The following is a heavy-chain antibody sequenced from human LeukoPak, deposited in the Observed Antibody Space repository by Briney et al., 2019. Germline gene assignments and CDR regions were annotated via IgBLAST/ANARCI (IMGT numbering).Heavy chain of an antibody. J-gene: IGHJ4*02. CDR2: INPSGGST. Sequence: GASVKVSCKASGYTFTSYYMHWVRQAPGQGLEWMGIINPSGGSTSYAQKFQGRVTMTRDTSISTAYMELSRLRSDDTAVYYCARIGGSPRGVGYWGQGTLVTVSS. CDR1: GYTFTSYY. V-gene: IGHV1-46*01. D-gene: IGHD2-15*01. CDR3: ARIGGSPRGVGY.